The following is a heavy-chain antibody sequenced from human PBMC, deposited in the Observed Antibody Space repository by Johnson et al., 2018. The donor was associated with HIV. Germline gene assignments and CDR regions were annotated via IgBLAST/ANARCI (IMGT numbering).Heavy chain of an antibody. D-gene: IGHD6-19*01. J-gene: IGHJ3*02. CDR1: GFTFSSYG. Sequence: QMQLVESGGDVVQPGRSLRLSCAASGFTFSSYGMHWVRQAPGKGLEWVAVIWYDGSNKYYADSVKGRFTISRDNSKNTLYLQMNSLRAEDTAVYYCAKELGIPSGWYRGAFDIWGQGTMVTVSS. CDR2: IWYDGSNK. CDR3: AKELGIPSGWYRGAFDI. V-gene: IGHV3-33*06.